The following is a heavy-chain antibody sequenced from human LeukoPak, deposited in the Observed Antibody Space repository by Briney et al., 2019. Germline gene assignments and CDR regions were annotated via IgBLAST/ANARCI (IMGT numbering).Heavy chain of an antibody. D-gene: IGHD2-21*01. Sequence: GASVKVSCKASGGTFTSYAISWVRQAPGQGLEWMGRIIPILGIADYAQNFQGRVTITADKSTSTAYMELSSLRSEDTAVYYCAVYISPDDDWGQGTLVTVSS. CDR3: AVYISPDDD. J-gene: IGHJ4*02. CDR2: IIPILGIA. CDR1: GGTFTSYA. V-gene: IGHV1-69*04.